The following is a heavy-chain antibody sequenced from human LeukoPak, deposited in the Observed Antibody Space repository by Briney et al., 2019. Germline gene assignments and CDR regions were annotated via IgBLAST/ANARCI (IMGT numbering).Heavy chain of an antibody. CDR1: GFSFSNYA. V-gene: IGHV3-23*01. J-gene: IGHJ4*02. CDR2: ISGSGGST. Sequence: QAGGSLRLSCAASGFSFSNYAMSWVRQAPGKGLEWVSAISGSGGSTYYADSVKGRFTISRDNSKNTLYLQMNSLRAEDTDVYYCAKDYYYGSGTYYGYFDYWGQGTLVTVSS. CDR3: AKDYYYGSGTYYGYFDY. D-gene: IGHD3-10*01.